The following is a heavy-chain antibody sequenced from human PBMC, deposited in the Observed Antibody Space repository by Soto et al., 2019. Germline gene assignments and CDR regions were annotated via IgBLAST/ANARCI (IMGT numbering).Heavy chain of an antibody. CDR1: GGSISSYY. CDR3: ARYLYGSGIYDF. J-gene: IGHJ4*01. CDR2: IYYSGST. Sequence: SETLSLTCTVSGGSISSYYWSWIRQPPGKGLEWIGYIYYSGSTNYNPSLKSRVTISVDTSKNQFSLKLSSVTAADTAVYCCARYLYGSGIYDFWGQGTLVTVSS. V-gene: IGHV4-59*13. D-gene: IGHD3-10*01.